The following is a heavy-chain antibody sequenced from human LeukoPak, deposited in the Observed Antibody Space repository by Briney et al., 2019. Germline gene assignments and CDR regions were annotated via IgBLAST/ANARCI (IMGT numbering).Heavy chain of an antibody. CDR3: ARGPTDSHFYGLDV. CDR1: GFNFGDYA. V-gene: IGHV3-11*01. J-gene: IGHJ6*02. D-gene: IGHD1-26*01. CDR2: INIGGNTI. Sequence: PGRSLRLSCTGSGFNFGDYAVSWVRQAPGKGLEWLSYINIGGNTIFSADSVRGRFTISRDNAKNSLFLQMNNLRAEDTAVYYCARGPTDSHFYGLDVWGQGTTVTVSS.